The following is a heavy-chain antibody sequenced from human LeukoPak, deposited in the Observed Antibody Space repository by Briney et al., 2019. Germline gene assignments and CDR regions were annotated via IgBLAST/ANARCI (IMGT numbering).Heavy chain of an antibody. D-gene: IGHD1-26*01. CDR2: IYSGGYT. J-gene: IGHJ3*02. Sequence: GGTLRLLCAASGFAVSSNYMSWVRQAPGKGLEWGSIIYSGGYTYYADSVKGRFTISRDNSKNTLYLQMNSLRAEDTAVYYCARDPLGATPSGDSFEIWGQGTVVSVCS. CDR3: ARDPLGATPSGDSFEI. CDR1: GFAVSSNY. V-gene: IGHV3-53*01.